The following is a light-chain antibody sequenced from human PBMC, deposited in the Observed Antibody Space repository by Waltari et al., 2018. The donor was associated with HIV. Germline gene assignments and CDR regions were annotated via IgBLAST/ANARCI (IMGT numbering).Light chain of an antibody. Sequence: QSVLRQPPSASGTPGQRVTISCSGGRYNIGSNRVSWYQQLPGMAPKLRTYGNNQRPSGVPDRFSGSKSGTSASLAISGLQSEDEADYYCAAWDDNLNALFGGGTKLTVL. V-gene: IGLV1-44*01. CDR3: AAWDDNLNAL. CDR1: RYNIGSNR. CDR2: GNN. J-gene: IGLJ2*01.